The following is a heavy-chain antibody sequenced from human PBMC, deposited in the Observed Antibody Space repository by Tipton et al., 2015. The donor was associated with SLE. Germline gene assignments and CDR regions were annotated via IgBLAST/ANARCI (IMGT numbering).Heavy chain of an antibody. J-gene: IGHJ4*02. CDR1: GGSFSGYY. CDR3: ARVDSSSSD. D-gene: IGHD6-6*01. V-gene: IGHV4-34*01. CDR2: IYYSGST. Sequence: TLSLTCAVYGGSFSGYYWSWIRQPPGKGLEWIGSIYYSGSTYYNPSLKSRVTISVDTSKNQFSLKLSSVTAADTAVYYCARVDSSSSDWGQGTLVTVSS.